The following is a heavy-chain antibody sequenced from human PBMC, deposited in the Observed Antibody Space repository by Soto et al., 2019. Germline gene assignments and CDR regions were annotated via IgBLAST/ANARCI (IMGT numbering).Heavy chain of an antibody. D-gene: IGHD3-3*01. Sequence: ASVKVSCKASGYTFTSYGISWVRQAPGQGLEWMGWISAYNGNTNYAQKLQGRVTMTTDTSTSTAYMALRSLRSDDTAVYYCARVRDFWSGFRLDVWGHGTTLTVSS. J-gene: IGHJ6*02. CDR3: ARVRDFWSGFRLDV. V-gene: IGHV1-18*04. CDR1: GYTFTSYG. CDR2: ISAYNGNT.